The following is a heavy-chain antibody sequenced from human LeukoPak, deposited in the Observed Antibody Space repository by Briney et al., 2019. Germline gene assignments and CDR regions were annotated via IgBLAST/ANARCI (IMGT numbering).Heavy chain of an antibody. CDR3: ARDRCSSTSCQPPFYYYYMDV. Sequence: PSETLSLTCTVSGDSISSTISSNSFYWGWIRQPPGKGLEWIGSIYYSGSTYYNPSLKSRVTISVDTSKNQFSLKLSSVTAADTAVYYCARDRCSSTSCQPPFYYYYMDVWGKGTTVTVSS. CDR1: GDSISSTISSNSFY. CDR2: IYYSGST. J-gene: IGHJ6*03. D-gene: IGHD2-2*01. V-gene: IGHV4-39*02.